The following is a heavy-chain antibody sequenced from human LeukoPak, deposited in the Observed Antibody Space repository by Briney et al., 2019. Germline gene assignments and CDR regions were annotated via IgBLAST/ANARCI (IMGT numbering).Heavy chain of an antibody. CDR3: ARGWQINSSGGFVGP. CDR1: GYTFSDYY. Sequence: ASMRVSCKASGYTFSDYYIHWIRQAPGQGLEWMGLINPKNGDTNFAQTFQGRVTMTRDTSITTAYMGLSRLSSDDTAVYYCARGWQINSSGGFVGPWGQGTLVTVSS. CDR2: INPKNGDT. V-gene: IGHV1-2*02. D-gene: IGHD6-6*01. J-gene: IGHJ5*02.